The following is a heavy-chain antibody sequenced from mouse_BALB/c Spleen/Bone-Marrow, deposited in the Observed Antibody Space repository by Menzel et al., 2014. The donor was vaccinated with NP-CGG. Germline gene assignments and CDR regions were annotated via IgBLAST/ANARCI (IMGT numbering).Heavy chain of an antibody. CDR1: GYTFTSYW. CDR2: INPSNGRT. J-gene: IGHJ4*01. D-gene: IGHD1-1*01. Sequence: VQRVESGAELVKPGASVKLSCKASGYTFTSYWMHWVKQRPGQGLEWIGEINPSNGRTNYNEKFKSKATLTVDKSSSTAYMQLSSLTSEDSAVYYCARSSYYYGSSYVNAMDYWGQGTSVTVSS. CDR3: ARSSYYYGSSYVNAMDY. V-gene: IGHV1S81*02.